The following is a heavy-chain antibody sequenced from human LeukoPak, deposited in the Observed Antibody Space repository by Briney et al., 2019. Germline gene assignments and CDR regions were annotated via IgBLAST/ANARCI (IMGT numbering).Heavy chain of an antibody. J-gene: IGHJ4*02. V-gene: IGHV3-23*01. Sequence: EGSLRLSCAASGFTFSSYAMGWVRQAPGKGLEWVSLISGSGGSTYYADSVKGRFTISRDNSKNTLYLQMNSLRAEDTAVYYCARGPAYSSTNYWGQGTLVTVSS. CDR1: GFTFSSYA. D-gene: IGHD2-2*01. CDR3: ARGPAYSSTNY. CDR2: ISGSGGST.